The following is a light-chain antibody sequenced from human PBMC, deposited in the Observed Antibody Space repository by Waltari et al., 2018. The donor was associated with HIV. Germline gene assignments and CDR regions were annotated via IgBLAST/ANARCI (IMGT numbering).Light chain of an antibody. V-gene: IGLV2-14*03. CDR2: YVT. J-gene: IGLJ3*02. CDR1: SSDVGGYNS. Sequence: QSALSQPASVSGSPGQSITISCTGTSSDVGGYNSVSWYQQHPGKTPKLMIYYVTNRPSGVSKRFSGSKSGNTASLTISGLQLEDEADYYCSSYTSSSTWVFGGGTKLTVL. CDR3: SSYTSSSTWV.